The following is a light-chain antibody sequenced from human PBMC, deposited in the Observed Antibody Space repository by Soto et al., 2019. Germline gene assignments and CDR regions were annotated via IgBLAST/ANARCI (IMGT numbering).Light chain of an antibody. J-gene: IGKJ1*01. V-gene: IGKV1-5*01. CDR2: DAP. CDR3: QQYNSYSPGT. Sequence: IQMTQSPSSLSASVGDRHTDTCQASQSVNQWLAWFQQNPGKVPKLLIFDAPTLRTGVPSRFVGGGSGTEGTLTNSGLQPDDFATYYCQQYNSYSPGTFGPGTKVDIK. CDR1: QSVNQW.